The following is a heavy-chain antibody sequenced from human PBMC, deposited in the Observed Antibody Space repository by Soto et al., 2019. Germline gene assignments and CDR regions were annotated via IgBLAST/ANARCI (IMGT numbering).Heavy chain of an antibody. CDR3: ARGDGYTLDY. V-gene: IGHV1-18*01. D-gene: IGHD5-12*01. CDR2: INAYVGET. CDR1: GYTFTHYG. J-gene: IGHJ4*02. Sequence: QFQLGQSGAEVKKPGASLKVSCKASGYTFTHYGITWVRQATGQGLEWTGWINAYVGETKSAQKYQGRITVTMDTYTYTAYLELRSLRSDATAVYYCARGDGYTLDYWGQGTLVRVSA.